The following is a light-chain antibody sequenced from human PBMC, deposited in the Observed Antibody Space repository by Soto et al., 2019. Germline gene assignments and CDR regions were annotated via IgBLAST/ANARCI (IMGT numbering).Light chain of an antibody. Sequence: HSALTQPPSASGSPGQSVTMSCTGTSSDVGDYNYVSWYQQHPGKAPKLMIYEVSKRPSGVPDRFSGSKSGNTASLTVSGLQAEDEADYYCTSYAGSNNFVFGTGTKLTVL. V-gene: IGLV2-8*01. J-gene: IGLJ1*01. CDR2: EVS. CDR3: TSYAGSNNFV. CDR1: SSDVGDYNY.